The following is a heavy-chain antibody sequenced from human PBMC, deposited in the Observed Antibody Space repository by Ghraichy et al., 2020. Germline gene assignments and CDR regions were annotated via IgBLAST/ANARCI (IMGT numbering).Heavy chain of an antibody. CDR1: GFTFSSYA. V-gene: IGHV3-23*01. J-gene: IGHJ4*02. CDR3: AKDLEEGSGSSSFDY. CDR2: ISGSGGST. Sequence: GESLNISCAASGFTFSSYAMSWVRQAPGKGLEWVSAISGSGGSTYYADSVKGRFTISRDNSKNTLYLQMNSLRAEDTAVYYCAKDLEEGSGSSSFDYWGQGTLVTVSS. D-gene: IGHD3-10*01.